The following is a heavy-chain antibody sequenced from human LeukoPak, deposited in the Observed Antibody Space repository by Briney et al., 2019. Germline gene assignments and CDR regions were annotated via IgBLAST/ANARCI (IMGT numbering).Heavy chain of an antibody. CDR2: INPNSGDA. D-gene: IGHD3-22*01. V-gene: IGHV1-2*02. Sequence: ASVKVACKASGFPFNGYYMHWVRQAPGQGLEWMGWINPNSGDANYAQKFQGRVTMTRDTSISIAYMELRRLRSDDTAVYHCAREGDSSADAFDIWGQGTMVTVSS. CDR1: GFPFNGYY. J-gene: IGHJ3*02. CDR3: AREGDSSADAFDI.